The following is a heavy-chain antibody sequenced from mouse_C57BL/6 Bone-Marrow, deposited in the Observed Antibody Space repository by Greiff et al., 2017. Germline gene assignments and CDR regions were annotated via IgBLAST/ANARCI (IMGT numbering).Heavy chain of an antibody. CDR3: ARGANWDFDY. J-gene: IGHJ2*01. V-gene: IGHV1-59*01. D-gene: IGHD4-1*01. Sequence: QVHVKQSGAELVRPGTSVKLSCKASGYTYTSYWMHWVKQRPGQGLEWIGVIDPSDSYTNYNQKFKGKATLTVDTSSSTAYMQLSSLTSEDSAVYYCARGANWDFDYWGQGTTLTVSS. CDR2: IDPSDSYT. CDR1: GYTYTSYW.